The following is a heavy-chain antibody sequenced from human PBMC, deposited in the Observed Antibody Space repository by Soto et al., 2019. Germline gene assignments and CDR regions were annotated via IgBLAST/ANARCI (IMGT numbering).Heavy chain of an antibody. D-gene: IGHD1-7*01. CDR2: IYRTGST. CDR3: ASRDPGTSVDY. CDR1: GGSFTSNNW. V-gene: IGHV4-4*02. Sequence: SETLSLTCAVSGGSFTSNNWWTWVRQPPGQGLEWIGEIYRTGSTNYSPSLKSRVTISLDKSENQFSLKVTSLTAADTAVYYCASRDPGTSVDYWGQGTLVTVSS. J-gene: IGHJ4*02.